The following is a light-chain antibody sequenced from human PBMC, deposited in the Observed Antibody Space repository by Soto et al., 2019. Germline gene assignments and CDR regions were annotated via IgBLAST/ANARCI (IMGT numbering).Light chain of an antibody. CDR1: QSVGTY. V-gene: IGKV3-11*01. CDR2: EAT. J-gene: IGKJ1*01. CDR3: QQRRSWPPTRT. Sequence: EIVLTQSPATLPLSPGERATLSCRASQSVGTYLAWYQQKSGQAPRLLIHEATNRATGIPARFSGSGSGTDFTLTISSLEPEDFAVYYCQQRRSWPPTRTFGQGTKV.